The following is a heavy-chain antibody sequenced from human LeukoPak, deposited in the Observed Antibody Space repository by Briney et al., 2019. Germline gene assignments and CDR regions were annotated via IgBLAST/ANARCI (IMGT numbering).Heavy chain of an antibody. V-gene: IGHV1-2*02. J-gene: IGHJ6*02. D-gene: IGHD6-13*01. CDR1: GYTFTGYY. CDR3: ARDRFGAAAGSYYGMDV. CDR2: INPNSGGT. Sequence: ASVKVSCKASGYTFTGYYMHWVRQAPGQGLAWMGWINPNSGGTNYAQKFQGRVTMTRDTSISTAYMELSRLRSDDTAVYYCARDRFGAAAGSYYGMDVWGQGTTVTVSS.